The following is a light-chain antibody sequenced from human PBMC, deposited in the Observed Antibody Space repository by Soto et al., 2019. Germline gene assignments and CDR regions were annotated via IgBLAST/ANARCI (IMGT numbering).Light chain of an antibody. J-gene: IGKJ1*01. CDR1: QGISSY. V-gene: IGKV1-8*01. CDR2: AAS. CDR3: QQYYSYPWT. Sequence: AIRMTQSPSSFSASTGDRVTINCRASQGISSYLAWYQQKPGKAPKLLIYAASTLQSGDPSRFSGSGSGTDFTLTISCLQSEDFASYYCQQYYSYPWTCGQGTKVEIK.